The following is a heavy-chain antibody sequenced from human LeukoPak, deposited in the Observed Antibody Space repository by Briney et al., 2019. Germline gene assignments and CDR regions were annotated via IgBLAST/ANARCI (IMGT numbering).Heavy chain of an antibody. Sequence: PGGPLRLSCAASGFSFSSYAMSWVRQAPGKALEWVSTIRGGGDTTYYADSVTGRFPISRENSKNTVYLQMDSPRAEDTAVYYCAKDFVGAYCGGDCYTGYYYYGMDVWGQGTTVTVSS. J-gene: IGHJ6*02. V-gene: IGHV3-23*01. CDR1: GFSFSSYA. CDR2: IRGGGDTT. CDR3: AKDFVGAYCGGDCYTGYYYYGMDV. D-gene: IGHD2-21*02.